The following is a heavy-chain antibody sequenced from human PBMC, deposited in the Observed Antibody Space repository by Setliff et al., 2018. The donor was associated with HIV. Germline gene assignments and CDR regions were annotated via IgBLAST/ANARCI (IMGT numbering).Heavy chain of an antibody. V-gene: IGHV1-3*03. CDR1: GYTFTTYS. J-gene: IGHJ4*02. D-gene: IGHD2-8*02. Sequence: ASVKVSCKASGYTFTTYSLHWVRQAPGQSLEWMGWINVGKGDTKYSQDFQGRITINWDTSASTAYLELRSLRSEGTAVYYCARGALLAVSDFDHWGQGTMVTVSS. CDR3: ARGALLAVSDFDH. CDR2: INVGKGDT.